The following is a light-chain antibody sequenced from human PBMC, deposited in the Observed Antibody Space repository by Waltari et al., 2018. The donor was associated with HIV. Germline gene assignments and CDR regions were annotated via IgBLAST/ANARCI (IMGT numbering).Light chain of an antibody. J-gene: IGLJ3*02. Sequence: QSVVTQPPSVSGTPGQTVTISCSGSTSNIGIKTVNWYQHLPGPAPKPLIYGNYQRPSGVPDLFSASKSGTSASLAISGLQSEDEADYYCASWDASLNGWVFGGGTELTVL. V-gene: IGLV1-44*01. CDR1: TSNIGIKT. CDR2: GNY. CDR3: ASWDASLNGWV.